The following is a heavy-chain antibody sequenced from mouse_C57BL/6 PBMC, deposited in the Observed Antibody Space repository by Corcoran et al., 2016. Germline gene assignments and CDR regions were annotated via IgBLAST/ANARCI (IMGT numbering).Heavy chain of an antibody. CDR3: ASSPHLPGAY. J-gene: IGHJ3*01. CDR1: GYTFTDYY. V-gene: IGHV1-76*01. Sequence: QVQLKQSGAELMRPGASVKLSCKASGYTFTDYYINWVKQRPGQGLEWIARIYPGSGNTYYNEKFKGKATLTAEKSSSTAYMQLSSLTSEDSAVYFCASSPHLPGAYWGQGTLVTVSA. CDR2: IYPGSGNT.